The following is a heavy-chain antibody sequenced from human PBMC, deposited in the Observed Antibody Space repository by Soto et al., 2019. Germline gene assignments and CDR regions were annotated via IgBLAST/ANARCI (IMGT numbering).Heavy chain of an antibody. CDR1: GGTFSSYA. D-gene: IGHD4-17*01. CDR2: IILIFGTA. CDR3: ARDPLDYPNHWYFDL. J-gene: IGHJ2*01. V-gene: IGHV1-69*01. Sequence: QVQLVQSGAEVKKPGSSVKFSCKASGGTFSSYAISWVGQAPGQGLEWMGGIILIFGTANYAQKFQGRVTITADESTSTAYMELSSLRSEDTAVYYCARDPLDYPNHWYFDLWGRGTLVTVSS.